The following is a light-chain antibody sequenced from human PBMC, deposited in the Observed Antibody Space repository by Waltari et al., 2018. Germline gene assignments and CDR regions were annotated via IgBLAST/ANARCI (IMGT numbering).Light chain of an antibody. Sequence: QSALNQPPSAFGSPGQSVTISCTGTSSDVGGYNYVSWYQQHPGKAPKLMIYEVTKRPSGVPDRFSGSKSGNTASLTVSGLQAEDEADYYCSSFAGSNNLVFGGGTKLTVL. V-gene: IGLV2-8*01. CDR3: SSFAGSNNLV. CDR1: SSDVGGYNY. J-gene: IGLJ2*01. CDR2: EVT.